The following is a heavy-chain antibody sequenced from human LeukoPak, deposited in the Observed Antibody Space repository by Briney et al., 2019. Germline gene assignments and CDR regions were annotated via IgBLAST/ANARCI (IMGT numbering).Heavy chain of an antibody. CDR3: ARGTWDGDRTFDI. J-gene: IGHJ3*02. CDR1: GFTFSSYA. CDR2: ISGSGGST. Sequence: GGSLRLSCAASGFTFSSYAMSWVRQAPGKGLEWVSAISGSGGSTYYADSVKGRFTISRDNGKYSLYLQMNSLRDDDTAVYFCARGTWDGDRTFDIWGQGAMVTVSS. V-gene: IGHV3-23*01. D-gene: IGHD5-24*01.